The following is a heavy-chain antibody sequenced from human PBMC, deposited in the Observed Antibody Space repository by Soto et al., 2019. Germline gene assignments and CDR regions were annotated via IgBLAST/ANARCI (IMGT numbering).Heavy chain of an antibody. D-gene: IGHD6-13*01. CDR1: GYTFTSYG. Sequence: QVQLVQSGAEVKKPGASVKVSCKASGYTFTSYGISWLRQTPGQGLEWMGWISAYNGNTTYAQKLQGRVTMTTDTSTSTAYMELRSLRSDATAVYYCARDCAAAGPFDYWGQGTLGTVSS. CDR2: ISAYNGNT. J-gene: IGHJ4*02. V-gene: IGHV1-18*01. CDR3: ARDCAAAGPFDY.